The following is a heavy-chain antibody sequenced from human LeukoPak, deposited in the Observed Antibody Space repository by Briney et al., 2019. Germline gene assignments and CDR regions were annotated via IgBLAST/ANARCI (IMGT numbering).Heavy chain of an antibody. CDR1: GGSLSGHY. D-gene: IGHD3-22*01. V-gene: IGHV4-59*11. J-gene: IGHJ3*01. Sequence: ETLSLTCTVSGGSLSGHYWSWIRQHPGKRLEWIGYVSYTGRTKYNPSLQSRVTISIDTSKSQFSLKLTSVTSADTAVYSCARLLDNDISGDPDTFDVWGQGTTVIVSS. CDR3: ARLLDNDISGDPDTFDV. CDR2: VSYTGRT.